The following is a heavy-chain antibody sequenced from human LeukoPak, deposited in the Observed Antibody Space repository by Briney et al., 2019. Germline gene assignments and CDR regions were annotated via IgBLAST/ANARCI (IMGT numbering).Heavy chain of an antibody. CDR1: GFTFSNHG. D-gene: IGHD3-9*01. J-gene: IGHJ3*02. V-gene: IGHV3-23*01. CDR2: IRGSGFST. Sequence: GGSLRLSCAASGFTFSNHGMSWARQAPGKGLEWVSGIRGSGFSTDYADSVKGRFTISRDNSKNTLYLQMNSLRVEDTAVYYCAKAGFYDILTDGLDIWGQGTMVIVSS. CDR3: AKAGFYDILTDGLDI.